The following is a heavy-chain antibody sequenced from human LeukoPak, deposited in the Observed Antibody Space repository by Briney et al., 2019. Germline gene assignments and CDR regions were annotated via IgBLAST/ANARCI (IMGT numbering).Heavy chain of an antibody. CDR1: GGSFSGYY. D-gene: IGHD6-19*01. CDR2: INHSGST. J-gene: IGHJ6*03. Sequence: SETLSLTCAVYGGSFSGYYWSWIRQPPGKGLEWIGEINHSGSTNYNPSLKSRVTISVDTSKNQFSLKLSSVTAADTAVYYCARGRRRHGYSSGWWSYYYYYMDVWGKGTTVTVYS. V-gene: IGHV4-34*01. CDR3: ARGRRRHGYSSGWWSYYYYYMDV.